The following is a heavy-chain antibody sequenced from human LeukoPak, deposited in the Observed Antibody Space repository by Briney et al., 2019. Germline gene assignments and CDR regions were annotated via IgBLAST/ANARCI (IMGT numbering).Heavy chain of an antibody. CDR2: IYYSGST. V-gene: IGHV4-59*08. CDR1: GGSMSPYH. CDR3: ARAVSGRFDY. D-gene: IGHD6-19*01. J-gene: IGHJ4*02. Sequence: SETLSLTCTVSGGSMSPYHWGWIRQPPGKGLEWTGYIYYSGSTNYNPSLKSRVTISVDTSKNQFSLKLSSVTATDTAIYYRARAVSGRFDYWGQGTLVTVSS.